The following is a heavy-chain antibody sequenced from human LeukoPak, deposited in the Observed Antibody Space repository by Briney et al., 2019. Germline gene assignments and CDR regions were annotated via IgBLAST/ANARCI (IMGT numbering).Heavy chain of an antibody. J-gene: IGHJ4*02. CDR3: ATAPRYSSSRPPFDY. D-gene: IGHD6-13*01. CDR1: GYTFTSYG. CDR2: MNPNSGNT. Sequence: RASVKVSCKASGYTFTSYGISWVRQATGQGLEWMGWMNPNSGNTGYAQKFQGRVTITRNTSISTAYMELSRLRSDDTAVYYCATAPRYSSSRPPFDYWGQGTLVTVSS. V-gene: IGHV1-8*03.